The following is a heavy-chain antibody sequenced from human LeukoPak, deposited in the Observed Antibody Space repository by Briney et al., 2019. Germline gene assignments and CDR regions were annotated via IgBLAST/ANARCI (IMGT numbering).Heavy chain of an antibody. V-gene: IGHV3-66*01. Sequence: GGSLRLSCAASGFTVSSNYMSWVRQAPGKGLEWVSVIYSGGSTYYADSVKGRFTISRDNSKNTLYLQMNSLRAEDTAVYYCAREPPSVYYFDYWGQGTLVTVSS. CDR1: GFTVSSNY. CDR2: IYSGGST. D-gene: IGHD5/OR15-5a*01. CDR3: AREPPSVYYFDY. J-gene: IGHJ4*02.